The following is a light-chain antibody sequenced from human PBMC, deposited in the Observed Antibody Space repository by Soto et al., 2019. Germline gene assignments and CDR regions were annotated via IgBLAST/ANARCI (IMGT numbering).Light chain of an antibody. CDR2: AAS. CDR1: QSISSY. CDR3: QQRYSTPT. Sequence: DIQMTQSPSSLSASVGDRVTITCRASQSISSYLNWYQQKPGKAPKLLIYAASSLQSGVPSRFRGSGSGTDFTLTISSLQPEDFATYYCQQRYSTPTFGQGTKVEIK. J-gene: IGKJ1*01. V-gene: IGKV1-39*01.